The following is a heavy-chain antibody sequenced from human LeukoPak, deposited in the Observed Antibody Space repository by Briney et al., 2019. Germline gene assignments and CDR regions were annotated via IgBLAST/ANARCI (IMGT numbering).Heavy chain of an antibody. D-gene: IGHD2-21*02. J-gene: IGHJ4*02. Sequence: PGGSLRLSCAASGFTFSSYSMNWVRQAPGKGLEWVSFISSSSSSIYYADSVKGRFTISRDNAKNSLYLQMNSLRAEDTAVYYCAREDGGDRNPLDYWGQGTLVTVSS. CDR3: AREDGGDRNPLDY. V-gene: IGHV3-21*01. CDR2: ISSSSSSI. CDR1: GFTFSSYS.